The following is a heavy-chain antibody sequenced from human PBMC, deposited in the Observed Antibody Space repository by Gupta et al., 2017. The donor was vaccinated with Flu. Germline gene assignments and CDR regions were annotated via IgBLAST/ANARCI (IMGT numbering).Heavy chain of an antibody. V-gene: IGHV3-53*04. Sequence: EVQLVESGGGLVQPGGSLRLSCAASGFTVRSHYMSWVRPAPGKGLEWVSVIYSGGSTYYADSVKGRFTISRHKSKNTLYLQMNSLRAEDTAVYYCARDLGVRGVTGYRPSYYGMDVWGQGTTVTVSS. J-gene: IGHJ6*02. CDR1: GFTVRSHY. CDR2: IYSGGST. D-gene: IGHD3-9*01. CDR3: ARDLGVRGVTGYRPSYYGMDV.